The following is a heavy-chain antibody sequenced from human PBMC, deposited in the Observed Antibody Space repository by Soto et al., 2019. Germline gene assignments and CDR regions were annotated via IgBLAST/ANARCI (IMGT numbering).Heavy chain of an antibody. CDR3: ARDSITGTTGVLAY. J-gene: IGHJ4*02. D-gene: IGHD1-20*01. Sequence: ASVKVSCKASGYTFTSYAMHWVRQAPGQRLEWMGWINAGNGNTKYPQKFQGRVTITRDTSASAAYMDLSSLRSEDTAVYYCARDSITGTTGVLAYWGQGTLVTV. CDR2: INAGNGNT. V-gene: IGHV1-3*01. CDR1: GYTFTSYA.